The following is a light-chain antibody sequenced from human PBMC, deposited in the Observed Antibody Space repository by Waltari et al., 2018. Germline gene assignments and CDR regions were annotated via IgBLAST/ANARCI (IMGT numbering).Light chain of an antibody. V-gene: IGLV2-14*03. J-gene: IGLJ3*02. CDR3: SSYTSSSSLA. Sequence: QSALTQPASVSGSPGQSITISCTGTSNDVGFYNYVSCYQQHPGKAPKLMIFGVSNRPAGVPHRFAGSKSGNTASLTISGLQTEDEADYYCSSYTSSSSLAFGGGTKVTVL. CDR2: GVS. CDR1: SNDVGFYNY.